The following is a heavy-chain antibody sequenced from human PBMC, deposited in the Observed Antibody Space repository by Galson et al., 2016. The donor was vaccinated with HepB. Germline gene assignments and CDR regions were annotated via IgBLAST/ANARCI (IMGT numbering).Heavy chain of an antibody. CDR2: IKEDGSDK. V-gene: IGHV3-7*01. Sequence: SLRLSCAASGFTFSFHWMAWVRQAPGKGLEWVATIKEDGSDKYYVDSVEGRFTISKDNAKNSLYLQMNGLRAEDTAVYYCAKGGGWSMDAWGQGTTVTVSS. J-gene: IGHJ6*02. CDR3: AKGGGWSMDA. D-gene: IGHD2-15*01. CDR1: GFTFSFHW.